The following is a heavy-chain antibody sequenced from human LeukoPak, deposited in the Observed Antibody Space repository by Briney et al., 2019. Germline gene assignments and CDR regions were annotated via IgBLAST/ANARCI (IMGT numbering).Heavy chain of an antibody. J-gene: IGHJ2*01. V-gene: IGHV4-61*02. D-gene: IGHD4-17*01. CDR2: IYTSGST. Sequence: SQTLSLTCTVSGGSISSGSYYWSWIRQPAGKGLEWIGRIYTSGSTNYNPSLKSRVTISVDTSKNQFSLKLSSVTAADTAVYYCARDLGTTVTRWYFDLWGRGTLVTVSS. CDR1: GGSISSGSYY. CDR3: ARDLGTTVTRWYFDL.